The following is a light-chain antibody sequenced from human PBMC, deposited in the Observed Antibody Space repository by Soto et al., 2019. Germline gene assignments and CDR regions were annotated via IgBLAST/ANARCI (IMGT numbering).Light chain of an antibody. CDR2: VDSDGSH. Sequence: QLVLTQSPSASASLGASVKLTCTLSSDHSEYAVAWHQQQPEKGPRYLMKVDSDGSHNKGDGIPDRFSGSSSGAERYLTISSLQSDDEADYYCQTWGTGIVLFGGGTKVTVL. CDR3: QTWGTGIVL. V-gene: IGLV4-69*01. J-gene: IGLJ2*01. CDR1: SDHSEYA.